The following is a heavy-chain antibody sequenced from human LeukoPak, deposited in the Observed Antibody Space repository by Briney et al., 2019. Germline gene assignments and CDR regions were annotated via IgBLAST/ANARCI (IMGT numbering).Heavy chain of an antibody. CDR2: ISGSGGST. CDR3: AKASEYYYDSSGYYPHY. D-gene: IGHD3-22*01. Sequence: GGSLRLSCAASGFTFSSYAMSWVRQAPGKGLEWVSAISGSGGSTYYADSVKGRFTISRDNSKNTLYLQMNSLRAEDTAVYYCAKASEYYYDSSGYYPHYWGQGTLVTVSS. V-gene: IGHV3-23*01. J-gene: IGHJ4*02. CDR1: GFTFSSYA.